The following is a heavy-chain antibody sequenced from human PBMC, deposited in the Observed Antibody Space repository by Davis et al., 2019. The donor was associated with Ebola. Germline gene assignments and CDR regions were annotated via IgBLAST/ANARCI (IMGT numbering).Heavy chain of an antibody. CDR3: ARDKGACSSWWLGLPCRNWFDP. Sequence: PSETLSLTCTVSGGSISTGSYYWCSIRQPAGKGLEWIGHIYTIGSTNYNPSLKSRVTISVDTSKNQFSLKLSSVTAADTAVYYCARDKGACSSWWLGLPCRNWFDPWGQGTLVTVSS. CDR1: GGSISTGSYY. CDR2: IYTIGST. V-gene: IGHV4-61*09. D-gene: IGHD6-6*01. J-gene: IGHJ5*02.